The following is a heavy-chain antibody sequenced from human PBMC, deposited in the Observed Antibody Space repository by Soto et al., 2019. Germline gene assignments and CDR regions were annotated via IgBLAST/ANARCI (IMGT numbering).Heavy chain of an antibody. CDR3: ARESGNCTNGVCSPPFDY. J-gene: IGHJ4*02. CDR1: GGTFSSYA. Sequence: SVKVSCKASGGTFSSYAISWVRQAKGQGLEWMGGIIPIFGTANYAQKFQGRVTITADESTSTAYMELSSLRSEDTAVYYCARESGNCTNGVCSPPFDYWGQGTLVTVSS. CDR2: IIPIFGTA. D-gene: IGHD2-8*01. V-gene: IGHV1-69*13.